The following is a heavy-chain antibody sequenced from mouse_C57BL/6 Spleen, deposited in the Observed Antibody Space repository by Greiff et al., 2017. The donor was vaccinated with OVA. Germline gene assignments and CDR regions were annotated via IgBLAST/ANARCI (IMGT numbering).Heavy chain of an antibody. CDR1: GYAFSSYW. J-gene: IGHJ1*03. D-gene: IGHD2-5*01. Sequence: VQLQQSGAELVKPGASVKISCKASGYAFSSYWMNWVKQRPGKGLGWIGQIYPGDGDTNYNGTFKGKATLTADKSSSTAYMQLSRLTSEESAVYFGARADYSNYYWYFDVWGTGTTVTVSS. CDR3: ARADYSNYYWYFDV. V-gene: IGHV1-80*01. CDR2: IYPGDGDT.